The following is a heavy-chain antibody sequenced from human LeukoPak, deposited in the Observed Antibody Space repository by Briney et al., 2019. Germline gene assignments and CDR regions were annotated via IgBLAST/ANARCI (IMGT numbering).Heavy chain of an antibody. D-gene: IGHD2-2*03. Sequence: SETLSLTCTVSGGSISTSSYYWGWIRQPPGKGLEWIGTMYYSGSTYYNPSPRSRVTISVDTSKNQFSLKLSSVTAADTAVYYCARDPNGYYFDYWGQGTLVTVSS. CDR3: ARDPNGYYFDY. CDR2: MYYSGST. J-gene: IGHJ4*02. V-gene: IGHV4-39*07. CDR1: GGSISTSSYY.